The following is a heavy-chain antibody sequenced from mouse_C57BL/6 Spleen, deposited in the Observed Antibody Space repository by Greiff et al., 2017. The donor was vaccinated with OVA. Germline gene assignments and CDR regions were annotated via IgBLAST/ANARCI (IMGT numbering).Heavy chain of an antibody. CDR1: GFNIKDYY. CDR2: IDPEDGDT. J-gene: IGHJ4*01. D-gene: IGHD2-1*01. CDR3: TGYGNYGYAMDY. V-gene: IGHV14-1*01. Sequence: VQLQQSGAELVRPGASVKLSCTASGFNIKDYYMHWVKQRPEQGLEWIGRIDPEDGDTEYAPKFQGKATMTADTSSNTAYLQLSSLTSEDTAVYYCTGYGNYGYAMDYWGQGTSVTVSS.